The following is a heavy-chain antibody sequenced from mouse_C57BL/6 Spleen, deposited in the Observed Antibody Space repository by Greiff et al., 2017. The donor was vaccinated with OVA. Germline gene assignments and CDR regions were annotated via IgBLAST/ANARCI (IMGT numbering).Heavy chain of an antibody. D-gene: IGHD1-1*01. J-gene: IGHJ4*01. V-gene: IGHV1-7*01. CDR1: GYTFTSYW. CDR2: INPSSGYT. Sequence: VQLQQSGAELVKPGASVKLSCKASGYTFTSYWMHWVKQRPGQGLEWIGYINPSSGYTKYNQKFKDKATLTADKSSSTAYMQLSSLTYEDSAVYNCESLPVVGAMDYWGQGTSVTVSS. CDR3: ESLPVVGAMDY.